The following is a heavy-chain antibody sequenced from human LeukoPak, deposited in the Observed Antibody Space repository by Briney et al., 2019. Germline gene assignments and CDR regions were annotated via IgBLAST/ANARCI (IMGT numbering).Heavy chain of an antibody. V-gene: IGHV3-7*01. J-gene: IGHJ4*02. CDR1: GFSFSNYW. D-gene: IGHD2-15*01. CDR2: MKQDGSAR. Sequence: GGSLRLSCAGSGFSFSNYWMAWVRQAPGKGPEWVANMKQDGSARHYADSVKGRFTVSRDNAQNSVYLQMNSLRAEDTAVYYCARDVVGSLDYWGLGTLVTVSS. CDR3: ARDVVGSLDY.